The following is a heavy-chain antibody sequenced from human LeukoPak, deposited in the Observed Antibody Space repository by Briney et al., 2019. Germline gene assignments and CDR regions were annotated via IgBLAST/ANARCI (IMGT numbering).Heavy chain of an antibody. V-gene: IGHV4-59*01. Sequence: SETLSLTCTVSGGSISSYYWSWIRQPPGKGLEWIGYICYSGSTNYNPSLKSRVTISVDTSKNQFSLKLSSVTAADTAVYYCARDYYDSSGYYYFDYWGQGTLVTVSS. CDR1: GGSISSYY. CDR3: ARDYYDSSGYYYFDY. J-gene: IGHJ4*02. CDR2: ICYSGST. D-gene: IGHD3-22*01.